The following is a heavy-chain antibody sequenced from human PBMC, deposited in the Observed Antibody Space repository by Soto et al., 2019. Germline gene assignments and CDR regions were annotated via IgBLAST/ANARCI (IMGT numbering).Heavy chain of an antibody. D-gene: IGHD3-22*01. CDR2: ISSSSSYT. V-gene: IGHV3-11*06. Sequence: PGGSLRLSCAASGFTFSDYYMSWIRQAPGKGLEWVSYISSSSSYTNYADSVKGRFTISRDNAKNSLYLQMNSLRAEDTAVYYCARTPGSSGYYSPFGYWGQGTLVTVSS. CDR1: GFTFSDYY. CDR3: ARTPGSSGYYSPFGY. J-gene: IGHJ4*02.